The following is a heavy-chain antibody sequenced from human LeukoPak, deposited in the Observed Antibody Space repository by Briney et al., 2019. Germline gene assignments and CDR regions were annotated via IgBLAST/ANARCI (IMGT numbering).Heavy chain of an antibody. Sequence: GGSLRLSCSASGFTFSSYAMHWVRQAPGKGLEHVSGISSNGGHTYCADSVKGRFTISRDNSKNTLYLQMSSLRAKDTAVYYCVKEYYSSGSCSFYFDYWGQGTLVAVSS. CDR3: VKEYYSSGSCSFYFDY. CDR1: GFTFSSYA. V-gene: IGHV3-64D*06. J-gene: IGHJ4*02. CDR2: ISSNGGHT. D-gene: IGHD2-15*01.